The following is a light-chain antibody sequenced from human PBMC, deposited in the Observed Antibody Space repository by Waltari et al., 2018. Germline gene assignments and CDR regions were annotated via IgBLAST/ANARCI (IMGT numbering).Light chain of an antibody. CDR2: WAS. V-gene: IGKV4-1*01. Sequence: DIVMTQSPDSLAVSLGERATINCKSSQSVLHSSQNKNFLAWYQHKPRQPPKLLIYWASTRQSGVPGRFSGSESGTDFTLTISGLQAEDVAVYYCQQYYTTPHTFGQGTKLEIK. J-gene: IGKJ2*01. CDR1: QSVLHSSQNKNF. CDR3: QQYYTTPHT.